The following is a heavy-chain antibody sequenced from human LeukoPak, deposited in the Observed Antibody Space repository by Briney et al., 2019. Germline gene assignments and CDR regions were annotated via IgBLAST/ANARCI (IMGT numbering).Heavy chain of an antibody. CDR1: GYTFTSYG. D-gene: IGHD6-13*01. V-gene: IGHV1-18*01. Sequence: GASVKVSCKASGYTFTSYGISWVRQAPGQGLEWMGWISAYNGNTNYAQKLQGRVTMTTDTSTSTAYMELSSLRSEDTAVYYCARAHIAATDAFDIWGQGTMVTVSS. CDR2: ISAYNGNT. CDR3: ARAHIAATDAFDI. J-gene: IGHJ3*02.